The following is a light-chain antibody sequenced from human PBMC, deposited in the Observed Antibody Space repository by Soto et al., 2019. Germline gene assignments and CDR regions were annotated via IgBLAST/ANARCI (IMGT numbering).Light chain of an antibody. V-gene: IGKV1-5*01. Sequence: DIQMTQSPSTLSASVGDRVTITCRASQSISSWLAWYQQKPGKAPKLLIYDASSLESGVPSRFSGSGSGTEFTLTISSLQPDDFATYYCQQYNSYLTFGPGTKEDIK. CDR1: QSISSW. J-gene: IGKJ3*01. CDR3: QQYNSYLT. CDR2: DAS.